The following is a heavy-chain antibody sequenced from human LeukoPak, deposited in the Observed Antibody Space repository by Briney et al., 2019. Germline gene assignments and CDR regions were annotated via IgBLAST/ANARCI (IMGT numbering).Heavy chain of an antibody. V-gene: IGHV4-39*01. CDR2: IYYSGST. CDR1: GGSISRGSYS. J-gene: IGHJ5*02. D-gene: IGHD3-10*01. Sequence: PSETLSLTCTVSGGSISRGSYSWGWIRQPPGEGLEWIGSIYYSGSTYYNPSLKSRVTISIDTSKIHFSLKLSSVTAADTAVYYCVRHEQLLWASFDPWGQGTLVTVSS. CDR3: VRHEQLLWASFDP.